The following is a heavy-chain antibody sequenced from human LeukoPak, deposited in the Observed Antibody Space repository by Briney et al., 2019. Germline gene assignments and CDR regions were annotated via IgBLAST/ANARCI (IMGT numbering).Heavy chain of an antibody. V-gene: IGHV4-59*01. Sequence: SETLSLTCTVSGGSIGSYYWTWIRQPPGKGLEWIGYIYFSGTTNYNPSLKSRVTMSVYTSKNQFSLRLSSVTAADTAVYYCARDNSSGGMDVWGQGTTVTVSS. D-gene: IGHD3-10*01. CDR1: GGSIGSYY. CDR3: ARDNSSGGMDV. CDR2: IYFSGTT. J-gene: IGHJ6*02.